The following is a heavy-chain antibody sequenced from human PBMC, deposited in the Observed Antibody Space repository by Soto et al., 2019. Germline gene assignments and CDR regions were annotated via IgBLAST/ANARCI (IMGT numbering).Heavy chain of an antibody. J-gene: IGHJ3*02. D-gene: IGHD2-15*01. CDR2: IIPIFGTA. CDR1: GGTFSSYA. Sequence: GASVKVSCKASGGTFSSYAISWVRQALGQGLEWMGGIIPIFGTANYAQKFQGRVTITADESTSTAYMELSSLRSEDTAVYYCARDLARYCSAGSCLYDAFAIWGQGTMVPVSS. V-gene: IGHV1-69*13. CDR3: ARDLARYCSAGSCLYDAFAI.